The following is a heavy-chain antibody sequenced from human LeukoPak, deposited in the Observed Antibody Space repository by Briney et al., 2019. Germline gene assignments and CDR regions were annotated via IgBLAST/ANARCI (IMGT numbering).Heavy chain of an antibody. CDR3: ARGGDRFLEWLSPQSYYYGMDV. Sequence: SETLSLTCAVYGVSFSDYYWSWIRQPPGKGLEWIGEINHSGSTNYNPSLKSRVTISVDTSKNQFSLKLSSVTAADTAVYYCARGGDRFLEWLSPQSYYYGMDVWGQGTTVTVSS. D-gene: IGHD3-3*01. V-gene: IGHV4-34*01. CDR2: INHSGST. J-gene: IGHJ6*02. CDR1: GVSFSDYY.